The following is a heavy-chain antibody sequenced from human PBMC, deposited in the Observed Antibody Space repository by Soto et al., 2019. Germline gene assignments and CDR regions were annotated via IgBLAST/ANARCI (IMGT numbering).Heavy chain of an antibody. V-gene: IGHV3-21*01. CDR3: LRGGRGYTRDDVLDA. CDR1: GFTLSSYS. Sequence: EVQLVESGGGLVKPGGSLRLSCVDSGFTLSSYSMNWVRQAPGKGLEWVSSISTTSNPIFYADSVRGRFTISRDNAKKSRYLQMNSLRAEDTAVYYCLRGGRGYTRDDVLDAWGQGTMVNVSS. D-gene: IGHD2-2*02. CDR2: ISTTSNPI. J-gene: IGHJ3*01.